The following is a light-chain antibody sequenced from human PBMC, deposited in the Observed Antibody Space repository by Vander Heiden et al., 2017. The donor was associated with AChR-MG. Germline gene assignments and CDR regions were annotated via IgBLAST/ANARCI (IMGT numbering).Light chain of an antibody. J-gene: IGKJ1*01. V-gene: IGKV3-20*01. CDR1: PSVTSTY. Sequence: ESVLTQSPDILSLSPGETATLSCKASPSVTSTYLAWYQQRPGQAPRLLIYAASYRASGIPDRFSASGSGTDFTLTINRLEPEDFAVYYCHHSAESRWTFGQGTQVEVK. CDR3: HHSAESRWT. CDR2: AAS.